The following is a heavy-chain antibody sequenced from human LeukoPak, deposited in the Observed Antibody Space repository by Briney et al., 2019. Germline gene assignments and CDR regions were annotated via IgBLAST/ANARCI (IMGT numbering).Heavy chain of an antibody. V-gene: IGHV3-74*01. Sequence: GGSLRLSCAVSGFTFSNYWMHWVRQAPGKGLVWVSRINSDGSTTSYADSVKGRFTISRDNAKNTLYLQMNSLRVDDTAVYYCARPIVLGTFDIWGQGTMVTVSS. D-gene: IGHD2-8*02. CDR1: GFTFSNYW. J-gene: IGHJ3*02. CDR2: INSDGSTT. CDR3: ARPIVLGTFDI.